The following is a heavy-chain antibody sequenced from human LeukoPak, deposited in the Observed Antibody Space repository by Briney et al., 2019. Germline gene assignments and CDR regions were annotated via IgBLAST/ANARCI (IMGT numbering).Heavy chain of an antibody. J-gene: IGHJ4*02. D-gene: IGHD3-10*01. V-gene: IGHV3-23*01. CDR3: AKDRPAGSYDY. Sequence: GGSLRLSCAASGFTFSRNGMTWVRQAPGKGLEWVSAISGSGGNTYYADSVKGRFTISRDNSKNTLYLQMNSLRAEDTAVYSCAKDRPAGSYDYWGQGTLVTVSS. CDR2: ISGSGGNT. CDR1: GFTFSRNG.